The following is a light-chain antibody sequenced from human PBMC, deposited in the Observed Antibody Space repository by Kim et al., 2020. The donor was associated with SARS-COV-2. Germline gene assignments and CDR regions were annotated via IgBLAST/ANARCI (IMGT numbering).Light chain of an antibody. V-gene: IGKV3-15*01. CDR2: GAS. CDR1: QSVSSN. CDR3: QQYSHWPLT. J-gene: IGKJ4*02. Sequence: EIVMTQSPATLSVSPGERATLSCRASQSVSSNLAWYQQKPGQAPRLVIYGASTRATGIPGRFSGSGSGTEFTLTINSLQSEDFAVYYCQQYSHWPLTFGGGTKGDIK.